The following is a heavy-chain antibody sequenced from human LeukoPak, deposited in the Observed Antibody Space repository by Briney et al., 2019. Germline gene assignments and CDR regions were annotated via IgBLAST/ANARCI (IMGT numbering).Heavy chain of an antibody. CDR3: AKVPRGHYFDY. CDR1: GFTFSNYA. Sequence: GGSLRLSCAASGFTFSNYAMSWVRQAPGKGLEWVSSISTGDSTYYANSVKGRFTISRDNSMNTVYLQMKSLRAEDTAVYYCAKVPRGHYFDYWGQGTLVTVSS. CDR2: ISTGDST. J-gene: IGHJ4*02. V-gene: IGHV3-23*01. D-gene: IGHD3-10*01.